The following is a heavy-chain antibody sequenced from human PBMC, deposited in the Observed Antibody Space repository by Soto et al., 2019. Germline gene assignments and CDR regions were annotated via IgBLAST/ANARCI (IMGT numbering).Heavy chain of an antibody. Sequence: PGGSLRLSCAASGFSFRDYFMSWMRQAPGKGLEWVAYIGPYGNSKYYADSVKGRFTISRDDATNSLYLHMTSLRAEDTAVYYCARDDYTYGVYRGQGTPVTASS. CDR1: GFSFRDYF. D-gene: IGHD2-2*02. CDR2: IGPYGNSK. V-gene: IGHV3-11*01. CDR3: ARDDYTYGVY. J-gene: IGHJ4*02.